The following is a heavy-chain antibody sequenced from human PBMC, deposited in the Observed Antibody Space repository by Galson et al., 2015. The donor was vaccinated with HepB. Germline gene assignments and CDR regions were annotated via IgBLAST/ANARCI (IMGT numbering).Heavy chain of an antibody. V-gene: IGHV3-73*01. D-gene: IGHD2/OR15-2a*01. CDR3: IRHVEYYRPY. CDR2: IRPKEHFYAT. Sequence: SLRLSCAASGAIFSGSAIHWVRQAPGKGLERVGHIRPKEHFYATSDSASVGGRFTISGDDSKNTAFLHMNSLRVEDTAVYYCIRHVEYYRPYWGQGSLVTVSS. CDR1: GAIFSGSA. J-gene: IGHJ4*02.